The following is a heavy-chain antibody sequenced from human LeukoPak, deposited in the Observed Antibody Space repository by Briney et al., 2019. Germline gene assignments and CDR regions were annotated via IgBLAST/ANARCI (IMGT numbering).Heavy chain of an antibody. CDR2: ISSGSHYI. D-gene: IGHD5-24*01. CDR1: GFTFSSYA. CDR3: ARGSQRWLQFSVWYFDL. Sequence: GGSLRLSCAASGFTFSSYAMSWVRQAPGKGLEWVSSISSGSHYIYYADSVKGRFTISRDNAKNSLYLQMNSLRAEDTAVYYCARGSQRWLQFSVWYFDLWGRGTLVTVSS. J-gene: IGHJ2*01. V-gene: IGHV3-21*06.